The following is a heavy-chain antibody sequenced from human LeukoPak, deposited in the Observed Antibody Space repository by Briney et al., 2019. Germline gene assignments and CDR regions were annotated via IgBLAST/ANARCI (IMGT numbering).Heavy chain of an antibody. CDR1: GGSISSYY. V-gene: IGHV4-59*01. D-gene: IGHD3-22*01. J-gene: IGHJ3*02. CDR3: ATVGYYDSSGYYPYDAFDM. Sequence: PSQTLSLTCTVSGGSISSYYWSWIRQPPGKGLEWIGYIYYSGSTNYNPSLKSRVTISVDTSKNQFSLKLSSVTAADTAVYYCATVGYYDSSGYYPYDAFDMWGQATMVTVSS. CDR2: IYYSGST.